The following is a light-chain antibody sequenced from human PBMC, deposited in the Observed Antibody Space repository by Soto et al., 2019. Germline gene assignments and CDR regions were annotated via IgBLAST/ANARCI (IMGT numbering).Light chain of an antibody. CDR1: QSISSW. J-gene: IGKJ1*01. CDR2: KAS. CDR3: QQYNSYSRWT. Sequence: SEQTPSPSASSTYIEDKDTITCPASQSISSWLAWYQQKPGKAPKLLIYKASSLESGVPSRFSGSGSGTEFTLTISSLQPDDFATYYCQQYNSYSRWTFGQGTKVDIK. V-gene: IGKV1-5*03.